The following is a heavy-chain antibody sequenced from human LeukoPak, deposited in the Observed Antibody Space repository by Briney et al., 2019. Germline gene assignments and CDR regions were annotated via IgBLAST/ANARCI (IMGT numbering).Heavy chain of an antibody. CDR2: IKRKTDGGTT. V-gene: IGHV3-15*01. Sequence: GGSLRLSCAASGFTFSNAWMSWVRQAPGKGLEWVGRIKRKTDGGTTDYAAPVKGRFTISRDDSKNTLYLQMNSLRAEDTAVYYCAKVRGPFDYWGQGTLVTVSS. CDR1: GFTFSNAW. J-gene: IGHJ4*02. CDR3: AKVRGPFDY.